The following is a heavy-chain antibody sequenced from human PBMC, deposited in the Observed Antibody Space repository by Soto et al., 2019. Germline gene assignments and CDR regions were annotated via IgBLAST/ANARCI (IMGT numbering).Heavy chain of an antibody. D-gene: IGHD3-22*01. V-gene: IGHV1-69*01. CDR2: IIPIFGTA. CDR1: GGTFSSYA. Sequence: QVQLVQSGAEVKKPGSSVKVSCKASGGTFSSYAISWVRQAPGQGLEWMGGIIPIFGTANYAQKFQDRVTITADESTSTAYMELSSLRSEDTAVYYCARGPDYYDSSGYYVFDYWGQGTLVTVSS. CDR3: ARGPDYYDSSGYYVFDY. J-gene: IGHJ4*02.